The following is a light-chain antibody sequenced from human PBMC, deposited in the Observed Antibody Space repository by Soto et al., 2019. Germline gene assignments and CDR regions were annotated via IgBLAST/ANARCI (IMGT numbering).Light chain of an antibody. CDR1: QSVSSSY. V-gene: IGKV3-20*01. J-gene: IGKJ5*01. CDR2: DPS. CDR3: HQYGSSLIT. Sequence: EIVLTQSPGTLSLSPGEIATFSCRASQSVSSSYLAWYQHKPGQAPRLLIYDPSSRATGVPDRFRGSGSGTEFTLTISRLEPEDFAVYNCHQYGSSLITFGQGTRLDIK.